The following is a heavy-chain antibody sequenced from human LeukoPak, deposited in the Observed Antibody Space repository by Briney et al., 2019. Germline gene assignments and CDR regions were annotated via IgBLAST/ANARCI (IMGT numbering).Heavy chain of an antibody. CDR1: GYTLTELS. V-gene: IGHV1-24*01. CDR3: ATLPLYDSSGYRDY. CDR2: FDPEDGET. Sequence: ASVKVSCKVSGYTLTELSRHWVRQAPGKGLEWMGGFDPEDGETIYAQKFQGRVTMTEDTSTDTAYMELSSLRSEDTAVYYCATLPLYDSSGYRDYWGQGTLVTVSS. J-gene: IGHJ4*02. D-gene: IGHD3-22*01.